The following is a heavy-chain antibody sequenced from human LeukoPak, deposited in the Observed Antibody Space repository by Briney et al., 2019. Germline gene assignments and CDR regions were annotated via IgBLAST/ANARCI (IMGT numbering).Heavy chain of an antibody. V-gene: IGHV1-69*13. CDR2: IIPIFGTA. CDR1: GGTFSSYA. Sequence: GASVKVSCKASGGTFSSYAISWVRQAPGQGLEWMGGIIPIFGTANYAQKFQGRVTITADESTSTAYMELSSLRSEDTAVYYCARGRPDTVTSTDYYYYYMDVWGKGTTVTVSS. CDR3: ARGRPDTVTSTDYYYYYMDV. J-gene: IGHJ6*03. D-gene: IGHD4-11*01.